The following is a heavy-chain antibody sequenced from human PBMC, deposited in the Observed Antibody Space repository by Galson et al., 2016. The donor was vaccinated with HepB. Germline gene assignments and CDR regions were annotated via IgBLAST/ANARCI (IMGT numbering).Heavy chain of an antibody. CDR2: ISRTSSYK. V-gene: IGHV3-21*01. Sequence: SLRLSCAASGFSFSSYSMNWVRQAPGKGLEWVSTISRTSSYKHYADSVKGRFTISRDNAKNSLFLQMNSLTVEDTAVYYCARDTKDFWPWGQGILVTVSS. J-gene: IGHJ5*01. CDR1: GFSFSSYS. CDR3: ARDTKDFWP. D-gene: IGHD3-3*01.